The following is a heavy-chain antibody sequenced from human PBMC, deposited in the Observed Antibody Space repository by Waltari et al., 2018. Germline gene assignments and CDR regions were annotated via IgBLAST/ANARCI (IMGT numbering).Heavy chain of an antibody. V-gene: IGHV1-69*06. CDR2: IIPIFGTA. J-gene: IGHJ4*02. CDR3: ATIYGDLSSFDY. D-gene: IGHD4-17*01. Sequence: HVQLGRSGDEVEKPGSSGKDSGKASGGTFSSIAISWVRQAPGQGLEWMGRIIPIFGTANYAQKFQGRVTITADKSTSTAYMELSSLRSDDTAVYYCATIYGDLSSFDYWGQGTLVTVSS. CDR1: GGTFSSIA.